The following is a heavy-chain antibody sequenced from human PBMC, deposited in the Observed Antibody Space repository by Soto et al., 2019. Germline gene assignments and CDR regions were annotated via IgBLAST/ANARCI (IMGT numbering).Heavy chain of an antibody. V-gene: IGHV3-13*04. CDR2: IGTAGDT. CDR3: ARATKSYYGMDV. J-gene: IGHJ6*02. Sequence: EVQLVESGGGLVQPGGSLRLSCAASGFTFSSYDMHWVRQATGKGLEWVSAIGTAGDTYYPGSVKGRFTISRETAKNSLYLQMNSLRAGDTAVYYCARATKSYYGMDVWGQGTTVTVSS. CDR1: GFTFSSYD.